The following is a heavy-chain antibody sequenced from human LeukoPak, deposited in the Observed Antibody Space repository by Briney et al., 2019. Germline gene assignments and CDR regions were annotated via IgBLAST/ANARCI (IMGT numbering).Heavy chain of an antibody. D-gene: IGHD6-13*01. CDR1: GFTFSDYY. Sequence: PGGSLRLSCAASGFTFSDYYMSWIRQAPGKGLEWVSYISSSGSTIYYADSVKGRFTISRDNAKNSLYLQMNSLRAEDTAVYYCARDRSIAAAGYDAFDIWGQGTMVTVSS. V-gene: IGHV3-11*04. CDR3: ARDRSIAAAGYDAFDI. J-gene: IGHJ3*02. CDR2: ISSSGSTI.